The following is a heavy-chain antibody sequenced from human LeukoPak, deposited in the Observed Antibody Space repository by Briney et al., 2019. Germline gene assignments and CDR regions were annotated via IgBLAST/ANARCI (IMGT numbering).Heavy chain of an antibody. D-gene: IGHD1-26*01. CDR1: GYTFTTYY. CDR2: INPSGGST. V-gene: IGHV1-46*01. J-gene: IGHJ5*02. CDR3: ARDNSVGDVAWWFDP. Sequence: ASVKVSCKASGYTFTTYYVHWVRQAPGQGLEWMGLINPSGGSTTYAQKFRGRLTMTRDMSTSTVYMELSSLRSEDTAVYYCARDNSVGDVAWWFDPWGQGTLVTVSS.